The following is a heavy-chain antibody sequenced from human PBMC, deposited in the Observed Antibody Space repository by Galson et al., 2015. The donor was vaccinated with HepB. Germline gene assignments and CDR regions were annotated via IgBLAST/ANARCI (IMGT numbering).Heavy chain of an antibody. V-gene: IGHV1-2*02. CDR3: ARSTSGWYAWFDP. CDR1: GYTFTGYY. J-gene: IGHJ5*02. CDR2: INPNSGGT. D-gene: IGHD6-19*01. Sequence: SVKVSCKASGYTFTGYYMHWVRQAPGQGLEWMGWINPNSGGTNHAQKFQGRVTMTRDTSISTAYMELSSLMSDDTAVYYCARSTSGWYAWFDPWGQGTLVTVSA.